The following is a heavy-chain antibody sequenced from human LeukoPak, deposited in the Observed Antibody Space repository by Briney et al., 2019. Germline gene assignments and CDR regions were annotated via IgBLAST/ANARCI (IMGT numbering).Heavy chain of an antibody. CDR1: GGSISSSSYY. D-gene: IGHD3-22*01. Sequence: SETLSLTCTVSGGSISSSSYYWGWIRQPPGKGLEWIGSIYYSGSTYYNPSLKSRVTISVDTSKNQFSLKLGSVTAADTAVYYCARQLGYYYDSSGYYLTGYFDYWGQGTLVTVSS. CDR3: ARQLGYYYDSSGYYLTGYFDY. CDR2: IYYSGST. V-gene: IGHV4-39*01. J-gene: IGHJ4*02.